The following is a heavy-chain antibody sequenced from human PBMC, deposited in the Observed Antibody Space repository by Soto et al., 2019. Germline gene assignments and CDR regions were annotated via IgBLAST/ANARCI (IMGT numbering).Heavy chain of an antibody. CDR1: GFTFSNYG. Sequence: EVQLVESGGGLVQPGGSLRLSCAASGFTFSNYGMNWVRQAPGKGLEWVSYISSSSTTICYADSVKGRFTISRDNAKNSLYLQINSLRAEDTAVYYCVRDGSSWFWGQGTLVTVSS. D-gene: IGHD6-13*01. CDR3: VRDGSSWF. J-gene: IGHJ4*02. CDR2: ISSSSTTI. V-gene: IGHV3-48*01.